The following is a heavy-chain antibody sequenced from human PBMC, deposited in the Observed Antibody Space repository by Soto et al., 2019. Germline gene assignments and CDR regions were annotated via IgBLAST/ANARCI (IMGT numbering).Heavy chain of an antibody. CDR1: GYTFTSYG. Sequence: GASVKVSCKASGYTFTSYGISWVRQAPGQGLEWMGWISAYNGNTNYAQKLQGRVTMTTDTSTSTAYMELRSLRSDDTAVYYCARDYGDYVRGGLDDWGQGTLVTVSS. CDR2: ISAYNGNT. D-gene: IGHD4-17*01. J-gene: IGHJ4*02. CDR3: ARDYGDYVRGGLDD. V-gene: IGHV1-18*01.